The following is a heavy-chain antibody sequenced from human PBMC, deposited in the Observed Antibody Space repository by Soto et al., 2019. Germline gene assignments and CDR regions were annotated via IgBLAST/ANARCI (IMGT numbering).Heavy chain of an antibody. J-gene: IGHJ5*02. CDR1: GFTFSSFG. Sequence: QVQVVESGGGVVQPGRSLRLSCAVSGFTFSSFGMHWVRQAPGKGLEWVAIISYDGRKQYYLDSVKGRFTISRDNSKNTLYLQMDSLRVEDTAVYHCAKDTADCRRVSCNPGDNWFDPWGQGTLVTVSS. D-gene: IGHD2-15*01. V-gene: IGHV3-30*18. CDR2: ISYDGRKQ. CDR3: AKDTADCRRVSCNPGDNWFDP.